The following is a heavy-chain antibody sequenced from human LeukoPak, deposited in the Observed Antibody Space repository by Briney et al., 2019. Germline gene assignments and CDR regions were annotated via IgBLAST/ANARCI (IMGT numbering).Heavy chain of an antibody. CDR1: GFTFSSYA. V-gene: IGHV3-30-3*01. Sequence: GGSLRLSCAASGFTFSSYAMHWVRQAPGKGLEWVAVISYDGSNKYYADSVKGRFTISRDNSKNTLYLQMNSLRAEDTAVYYCARDWISAFDIWGQGTMVTVSS. J-gene: IGHJ3*02. D-gene: IGHD2-2*03. CDR2: ISYDGSNK. CDR3: ARDWISAFDI.